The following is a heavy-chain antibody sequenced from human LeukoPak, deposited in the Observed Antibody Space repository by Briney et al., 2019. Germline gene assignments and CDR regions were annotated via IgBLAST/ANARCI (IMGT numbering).Heavy chain of an antibody. V-gene: IGHV3-21*01. CDR3: ARAVGSGSYYKFFGGNPCYYYYMDV. CDR1: GFTFSSYS. J-gene: IGHJ6*03. CDR2: ISSSSSYI. Sequence: GGSLRLSCAASGFTFSSYSMNWVRQAPGKGLEWVSSISSSSSYIYYADSVKGRFTISRDNAKNSLYLQMNSLRAEDTAVYYCARAVGSGSYYKFFGGNPCYYYYMDVWGKGTTVTVSS. D-gene: IGHD3-10*01.